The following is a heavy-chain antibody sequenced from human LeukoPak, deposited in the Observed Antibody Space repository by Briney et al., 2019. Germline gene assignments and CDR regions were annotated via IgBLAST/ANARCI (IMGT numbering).Heavy chain of an antibody. D-gene: IGHD4-11*01. V-gene: IGHV4-39*01. J-gene: IGHJ4*02. CDR2: IYYSGST. CDR3: ARLYDYSTEVFDY. Sequence: PGGSLRLSCAASGFTFSNYWMSWVRQAPGKGLEWIGSIYYSGSTYYNPSLKSRVTISVDTSKNQFPLKLSSVTAADTAVYYCARLYDYSTEVFDYWGQGTLVTVSS. CDR1: GFTFSNYW.